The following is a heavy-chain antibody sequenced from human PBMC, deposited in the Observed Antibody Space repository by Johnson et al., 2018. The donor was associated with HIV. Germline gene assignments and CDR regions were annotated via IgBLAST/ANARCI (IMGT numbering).Heavy chain of an antibody. CDR1: GFTFSSYA. CDR2: ISYDGSNK. CDR3: ARVAVSTAAGGVPLEI. D-gene: IGHD2-2*01. V-gene: IGHV3-30-3*01. J-gene: IGHJ3*02. Sequence: QVQLVESGGGVVQPGRSLRLSCAASGFTFSSYAMHWVRQAPGKGLEWVAVISYDGSNKYYADSARGRFIISRDNSKNTLYLQMNSLRAEDTVLYFCARVAVSTAAGGVPLEIWGPGTMVTVSA.